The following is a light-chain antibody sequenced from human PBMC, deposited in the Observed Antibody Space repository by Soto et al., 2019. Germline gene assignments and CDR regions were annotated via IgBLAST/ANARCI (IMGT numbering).Light chain of an antibody. CDR2: DVT. V-gene: IGLV2-14*01. CDR1: SSDVGGYNY. CDR3: SSYTSSSTPLV. Sequence: QSVLTQPASVSGSPGQSITISCTGTSSDVGGYNYVSWYQQHPGKAPKLMIYDVTNRPSGVSNRFSGAKSGNTASLTISGLPAEDEAEYYCSSYTSSSTPLVFGGGTKLTVL. J-gene: IGLJ3*02.